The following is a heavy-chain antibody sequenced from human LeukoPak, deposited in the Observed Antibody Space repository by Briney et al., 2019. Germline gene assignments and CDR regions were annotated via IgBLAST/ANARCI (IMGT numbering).Heavy chain of an antibody. V-gene: IGHV4-30-2*01. CDR1: GGSISSGGYY. J-gene: IGHJ6*02. Sequence: SQTLSLTCTVSGGSISSGGYYWSWIRQPPGKGLEWIGYIYHSGSTYYNPSLKSRVTISVDTSKNQFSLKLSSVTAADTAVYYCARHRKWLADYYYGMDVWGQGTTVTVSS. CDR3: ARHRKWLADYYYGMDV. CDR2: IYHSGST. D-gene: IGHD6-19*01.